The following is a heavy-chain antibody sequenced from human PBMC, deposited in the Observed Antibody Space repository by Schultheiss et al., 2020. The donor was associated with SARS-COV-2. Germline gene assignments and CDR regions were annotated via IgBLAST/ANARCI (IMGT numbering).Heavy chain of an antibody. CDR3: ARRGAVVDY. Sequence: GSLRLSCAASGFTFSSYSMNWVRQAPGKGLEWVSSISSSSSYTIYYADFVKGRFTISRDNAKNSLYLQMNSLRAEDTAVYYCARRGAVVDYWGQGTLVTVSS. V-gene: IGHV3-21*04. CDR1: GFTFSSYS. J-gene: IGHJ4*02. CDR2: ISSSSSYTI. D-gene: IGHD6-19*01.